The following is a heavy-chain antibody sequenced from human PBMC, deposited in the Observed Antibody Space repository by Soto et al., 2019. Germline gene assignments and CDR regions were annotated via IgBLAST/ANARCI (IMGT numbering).Heavy chain of an antibody. D-gene: IGHD3-3*01. J-gene: IGHJ4*02. Sequence: PGESLKISCQGSGYNFAGYWIAWVRQMPGKGLELMGIIYPSDSDTRYRPSFRGQVTISADKSISSAYLQWSSLRASDTAMYYCARGGVSTRTFDYWGQGTPVTVSS. CDR3: ARGGVSTRTFDY. CDR2: IYPSDSDT. V-gene: IGHV5-51*01. CDR1: GYNFAGYW.